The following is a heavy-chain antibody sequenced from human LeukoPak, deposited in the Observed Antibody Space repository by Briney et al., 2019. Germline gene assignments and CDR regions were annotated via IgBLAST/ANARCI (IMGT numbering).Heavy chain of an antibody. Sequence: GASVKVSCKASGGTFGSYAISWVRQAPGQGLEWMGRIIPIFGIANYAQKFQGRVTITADKSTSTAYMELSSLRSEDTAVYYCARENGYGVLINHGFDYWGQGTLVTVSS. J-gene: IGHJ4*02. D-gene: IGHD5/OR15-5a*01. CDR1: GGTFGSYA. CDR3: ARENGYGVLINHGFDY. V-gene: IGHV1-69*04. CDR2: IIPIFGIA.